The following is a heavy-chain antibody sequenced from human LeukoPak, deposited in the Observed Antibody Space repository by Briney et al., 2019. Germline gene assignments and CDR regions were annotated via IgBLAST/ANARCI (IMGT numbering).Heavy chain of an antibody. CDR2: IYHSGST. Sequence: SETLSLTCAVSGGSISSSNWWSWVRQPPGKGLEWIGEIYHSGSTNYNPSLKSRVTISVDTSKNQFSLKLSSVTAADTAVYYCAYYHCSGGSCYFDYWGQGTLVTVSS. J-gene: IGHJ4*02. D-gene: IGHD2-15*01. CDR1: GGSISSSNW. CDR3: AYYHCSGGSCYFDY. V-gene: IGHV4-4*02.